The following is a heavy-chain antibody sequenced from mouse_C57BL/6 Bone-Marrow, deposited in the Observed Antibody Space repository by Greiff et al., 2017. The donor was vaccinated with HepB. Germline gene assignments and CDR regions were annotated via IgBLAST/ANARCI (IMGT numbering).Heavy chain of an antibody. Sequence: VKLMESGAELVRPGTSVKMSCKASGYTFTNYWIGWAKQRPGHGLEWIGDIYPGGGYTNYNEKFKGKATLTADKSSSTAYMQFSSLTSEDSAIYYCARWATTVVAPGYFDVWGTGTTVTVSS. CDR3: ARWATTVVAPGYFDV. J-gene: IGHJ1*03. CDR2: IYPGGGYT. D-gene: IGHD1-1*01. CDR1: GYTFTNYW. V-gene: IGHV1-63*01.